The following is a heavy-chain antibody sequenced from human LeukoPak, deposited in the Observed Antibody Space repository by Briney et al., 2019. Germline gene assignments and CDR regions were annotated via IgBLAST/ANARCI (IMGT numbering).Heavy chain of an antibody. J-gene: IGHJ4*02. D-gene: IGHD3/OR15-3a*01. Sequence: GGAPRLSCAAPGVPSTKHWVKWGREGPGEGVGGVANIDLHGSEKNYVDSVKGRFTISRDNAKNSLYLQMNSLRAEDTAVYYCATYSRDWAAFEHWGQGTLVTVSS. CDR2: IDLHGSEK. CDR1: GVPSTKHW. CDR3: ATYSRDWAAFEH. V-gene: IGHV3-7*02.